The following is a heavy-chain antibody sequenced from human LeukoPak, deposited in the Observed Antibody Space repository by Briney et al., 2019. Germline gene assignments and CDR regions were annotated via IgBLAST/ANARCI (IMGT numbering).Heavy chain of an antibody. J-gene: IGHJ3*02. D-gene: IGHD6-19*01. Sequence: GGSLRLSCAASGFTFSSYAMHWVRQAPGKGPEYVSAISSNGGSTYYANSVKGRFTISRDNSKNTLYLQMGSLRAEDMAVYYCARADARGYSSSYDAFDIWGQGTMVTVSS. CDR2: ISSNGGST. CDR3: ARADARGYSSSYDAFDI. V-gene: IGHV3-64*01. CDR1: GFTFSSYA.